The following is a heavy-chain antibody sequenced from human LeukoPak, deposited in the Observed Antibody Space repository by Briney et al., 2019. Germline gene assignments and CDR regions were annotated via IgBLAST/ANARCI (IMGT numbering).Heavy chain of an antibody. Sequence: SVKVSCKASGGTFSSYAIGWVRQSPGQGLEWMGRIIPIFGTANYAQKFQGRVTITTYESTSTAYMELSSLRSEDTAVYYCARDPSYGRQWLGNWFDPWGQGTLVTVSS. CDR1: GGTFSSYA. J-gene: IGHJ5*02. CDR3: ARDPSYGRQWLGNWFDP. D-gene: IGHD6-19*01. CDR2: IIPIFGTA. V-gene: IGHV1-69*05.